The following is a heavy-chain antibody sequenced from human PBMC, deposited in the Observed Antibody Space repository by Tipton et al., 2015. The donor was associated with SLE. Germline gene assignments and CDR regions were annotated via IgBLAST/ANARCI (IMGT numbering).Heavy chain of an antibody. CDR3: ARPPSYISPSEVLFDS. CDR2: TFSSANT. V-gene: IGHV4-39*07. D-gene: IGHD6-6*01. Sequence: LRLSCTVSGGSIRSSSYYWGWIRQSPGKGLEWIGFTFSSANTYYNPSLRSRSTISIDTSKNQFSLHLTSVTAADTAVYYCARPPSYISPSEVLFDSWGQGMLVTVSS. J-gene: IGHJ4*02. CDR1: GGSIRSSSYY.